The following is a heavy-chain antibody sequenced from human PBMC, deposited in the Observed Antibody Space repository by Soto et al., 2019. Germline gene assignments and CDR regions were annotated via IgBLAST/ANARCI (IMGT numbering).Heavy chain of an antibody. CDR3: EKIYDFWSRHHDSFDV. V-gene: IGHV3-23*01. CDR1: GFTFGRYA. J-gene: IGHJ3*01. CDR2: INGNGGDT. D-gene: IGHD3-3*01. Sequence: EVQLFESGGGLVQPGGSLRLSCAASGFTFGRYAMTWVRQAPGKGLEWVSGINGNGGDTYYADSVKGRFTISRDNPKNTVSLQMNSLRVEDTAVYYCEKIYDFWSRHHDSFDVWGQGTLVIVSS.